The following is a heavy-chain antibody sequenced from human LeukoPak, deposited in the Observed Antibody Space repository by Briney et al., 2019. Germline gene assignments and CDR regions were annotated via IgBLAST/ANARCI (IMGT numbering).Heavy chain of an antibody. Sequence: SETLSLTCAVYGGSFRGYYWSWIRQPPGKGLEWIGEINHSGSTNYNPSLKSRVTISVDTSKNQFSLKLSSVTAADTAVYYCARADYDFWSGYYIRAFDIWGQGTMVTVSS. D-gene: IGHD3-3*01. J-gene: IGHJ3*02. CDR1: GGSFRGYY. V-gene: IGHV4-34*01. CDR3: ARADYDFWSGYYIRAFDI. CDR2: INHSGST.